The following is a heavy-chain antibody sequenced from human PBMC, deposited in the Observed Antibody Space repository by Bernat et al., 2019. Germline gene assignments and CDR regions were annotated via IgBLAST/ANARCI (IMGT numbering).Heavy chain of an antibody. CDR2: IWYDGSNK. CDR1: GFTFSSYG. J-gene: IGHJ6*03. V-gene: IGHV3-33*01. Sequence: QVQLVESGGGVVQPGRSLRLSCAASGFTFSSYGMHWVRQAPGKGLEWVAVIWYDGSNKYYADSVKGRFTISRDNSKNTLYLQMNSLRAEDTAVYYCARDLNIVATKSHQDYYYYYYMDVWGKGTTVTVSS. CDR3: ARDLNIVATKSHQDYYYYYYMDV. D-gene: IGHD5-12*01.